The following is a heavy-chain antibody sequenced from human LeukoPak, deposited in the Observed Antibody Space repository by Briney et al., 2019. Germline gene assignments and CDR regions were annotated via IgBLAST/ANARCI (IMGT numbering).Heavy chain of an antibody. CDR2: IYYSGSV. Sequence: SETLSLTCTVSGGSISSSSYYWGWIRQPPGKGLEWIGSIYYSGSVYYNPSLKSRVTISVDTSKNQFSLKLSSVTAADTAVYYCARALPYYYGMDVWGQGTTVTVSS. CDR3: ARALPYYYGMDV. J-gene: IGHJ6*02. V-gene: IGHV4-39*07. CDR1: GGSISSSSYY.